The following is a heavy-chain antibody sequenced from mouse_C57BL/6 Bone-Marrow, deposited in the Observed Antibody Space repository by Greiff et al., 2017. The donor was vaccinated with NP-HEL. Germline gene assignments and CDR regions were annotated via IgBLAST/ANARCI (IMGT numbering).Heavy chain of an antibody. CDR1: GFSLTSYG. Sequence: VKLVESGPGLVQPSQSLSITCTVSGFSLTSYGVHWVRQSPGKGLEWLGVIWSGGSTDYNAAFISRLSISKDNSKSQVFFKMNSLQADDTAIYYCARIGWYYDYVDYAMDYWGQGTSVTVSS. CDR3: ARIGWYYDYVDYAMDY. D-gene: IGHD2-4*01. V-gene: IGHV2-2*01. J-gene: IGHJ4*01. CDR2: IWSGGST.